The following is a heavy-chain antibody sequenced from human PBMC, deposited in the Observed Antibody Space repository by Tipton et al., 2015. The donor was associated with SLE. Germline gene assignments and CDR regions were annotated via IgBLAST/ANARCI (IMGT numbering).Heavy chain of an antibody. D-gene: IGHD3-3*01. Sequence: SLRLSCAASGFTLSSYAMHWVRQAPGKGLEWVAFIRYDGSNKYYADSVKGRFTISRDNSKNTLYLRMNSLRAEDTAVYYCARDGVDFWGGGYFDYWGQGTLVTVSS. CDR3: ARDGVDFWGGGYFDY. CDR2: IRYDGSNK. J-gene: IGHJ4*02. V-gene: IGHV3-33*08. CDR1: GFTLSSYA.